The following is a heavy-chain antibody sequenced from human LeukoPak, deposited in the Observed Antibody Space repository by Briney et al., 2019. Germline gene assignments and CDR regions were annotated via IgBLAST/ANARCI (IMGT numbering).Heavy chain of an antibody. Sequence: SETLSLTCAVYGGSFSGYYWSWIRQPPGKGLEWIGEINHSGSTNYNPSLKSRVTISVDTSKNQFSLKLSSVTAADTAVYYCARDPTARYFDLWGRGTLVTVSS. CDR2: INHSGST. CDR1: GGSFSGYY. V-gene: IGHV4-34*01. J-gene: IGHJ2*01. CDR3: ARDPTARYFDL.